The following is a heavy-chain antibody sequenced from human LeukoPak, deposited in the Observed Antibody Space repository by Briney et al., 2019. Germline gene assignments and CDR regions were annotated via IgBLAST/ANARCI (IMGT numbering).Heavy chain of an antibody. V-gene: IGHV3-30-3*01. D-gene: IGHD1-26*01. Sequence: GGSLRLSCAASGFTFSSYAMHWVRQAPGKGLEWVAVISYDGSNKYYADSVKGRFTISRDNSKNTLYLQMNSLRAEDTAVYYCARGVPIVGATGVFLGYYFDYWGQGTLVTVSS. CDR2: ISYDGSNK. CDR1: GFTFSSYA. CDR3: ARGVPIVGATGVFLGYYFDY. J-gene: IGHJ4*02.